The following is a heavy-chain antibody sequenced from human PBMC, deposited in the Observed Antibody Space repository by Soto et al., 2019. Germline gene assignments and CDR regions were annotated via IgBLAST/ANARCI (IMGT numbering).Heavy chain of an antibody. V-gene: IGHV3-30*18. J-gene: IGHJ4*02. D-gene: IGHD6-19*01. Sequence: GWSLRLSCAASGFTFSSTGMHWVRQAPGKGLEWVAVISHDGGNKYYGDSVKGRFTISRDNSKNTLYLQMNSLRADDTAVYYCAKDWGIAVAAHWGQGTLVTVS. CDR1: GFTFSSTG. CDR3: AKDWGIAVAAH. CDR2: ISHDGGNK.